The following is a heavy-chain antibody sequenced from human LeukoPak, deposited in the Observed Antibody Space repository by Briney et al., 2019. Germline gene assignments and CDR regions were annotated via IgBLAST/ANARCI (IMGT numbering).Heavy chain of an antibody. D-gene: IGHD6-19*01. Sequence: SETLSLTCTVSGGSISSYYWSWIRQPPGKGLEWIGYIYYSGSTNYNPSLKSRVTISVDTSKNQFSLKLSSVTAAGTAVYYCARQGSSGWYDYYYGMDVWGQGTTVTVSS. CDR3: ARQGSSGWYDYYYGMDV. CDR1: GGSISSYY. J-gene: IGHJ6*02. CDR2: IYYSGST. V-gene: IGHV4-59*08.